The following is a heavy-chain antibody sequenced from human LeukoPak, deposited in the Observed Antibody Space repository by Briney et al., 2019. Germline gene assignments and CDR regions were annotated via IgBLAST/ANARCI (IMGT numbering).Heavy chain of an antibody. Sequence: GGSLRLSCAASGFTFSSYGMHWVRQAPGKGLEWVAFIRYDETKKYYADSVKGRFTISRDNSKSTLYLQMNSLSAEDTAVYYCAKDSGSYSSCFDAWGQGNLVTVSS. CDR3: AKDSGSYSSCFDA. J-gene: IGHJ5*02. CDR2: IRYDETKK. CDR1: GFTFSSYG. D-gene: IGHD3-10*01. V-gene: IGHV3-30*02.